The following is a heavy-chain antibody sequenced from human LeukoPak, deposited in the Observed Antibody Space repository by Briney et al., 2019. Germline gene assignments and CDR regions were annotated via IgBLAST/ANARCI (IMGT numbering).Heavy chain of an antibody. Sequence: PGGSLRLSCAASGLVVTTSYMSWVRQAPGKGLEWGSLIDSADNTFYTDSVRGRFTISRDNSRNTLYLQLNSLRAEDTAVYYCARDEVGAGNSYVKFDYWGQGTLVTVSS. V-gene: IGHV3-66*01. D-gene: IGHD5-18*01. CDR3: ARDEVGAGNSYVKFDY. CDR2: IDSADNT. CDR1: GLVVTTSY. J-gene: IGHJ4*02.